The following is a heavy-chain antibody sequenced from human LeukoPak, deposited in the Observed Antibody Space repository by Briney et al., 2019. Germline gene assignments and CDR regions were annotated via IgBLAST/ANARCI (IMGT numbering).Heavy chain of an antibody. CDR2: ISYSGNT. CDR3: ARILFDLWSSYSVPFDY. J-gene: IGHJ4*02. Sequence: SETLSLTCSVSGGSINSSSYYWGWIRQPPGKGLEWIGSISYSGNTNYNPSLKSRVTISVDTSKNQFSLKMSSVTAADTAVYYCARILFDLWSSYSVPFDYWGQGTLVTVSS. D-gene: IGHD3-3*01. CDR1: GGSINSSSYY. V-gene: IGHV4-39*07.